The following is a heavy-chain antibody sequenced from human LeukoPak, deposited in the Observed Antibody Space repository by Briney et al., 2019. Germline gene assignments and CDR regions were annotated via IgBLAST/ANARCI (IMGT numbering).Heavy chain of an antibody. Sequence: GESLKISCKGSGYSFTIYWIGWVRQMPGKGLGWMGIIYPGDSDTRYSPSLRGQVTISADKSISTAYLQWSSLKASDTAMYYCARLVLGDTSGYYYVEYFDYWGQGTLVTVSS. CDR2: IYPGDSDT. J-gene: IGHJ4*02. V-gene: IGHV5-51*01. CDR3: ARLVLGDTSGYYYVEYFDY. CDR1: GYSFTIYW. D-gene: IGHD3-22*01.